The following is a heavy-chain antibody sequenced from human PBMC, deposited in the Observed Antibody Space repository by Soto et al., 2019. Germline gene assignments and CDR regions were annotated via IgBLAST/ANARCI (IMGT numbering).Heavy chain of an antibody. D-gene: IGHD5-18*01. V-gene: IGHV3-23*01. CDR2: ISGSGGST. Sequence: EVQLLESGGGLVQPGGSLRLSCAASGFTFSSYAMSWVRQAPGKGLEWVSAISGSGGSTYYADSVKGRFTISRDNSKNTLYLQMNSLRAEDTAVYYCAKAVDTAMVPDFYYYGMDVWGQGTTVTVSS. CDR1: GFTFSSYA. J-gene: IGHJ6*02. CDR3: AKAVDTAMVPDFYYYGMDV.